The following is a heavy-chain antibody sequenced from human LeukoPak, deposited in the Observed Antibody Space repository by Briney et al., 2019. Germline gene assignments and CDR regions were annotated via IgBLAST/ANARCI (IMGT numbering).Heavy chain of an antibody. Sequence: SVKVSCKASGGTFSSYAISWVRQAPGQGLEWMGRIIPIFGTANYAQKFQGRVAITTDESTSTAYMELSSLRSEDTAVYYCARTTVTTHWFDPWGQGTLVTVSS. CDR2: IIPIFGTA. D-gene: IGHD4-11*01. V-gene: IGHV1-69*05. CDR3: ARTTVTTHWFDP. CDR1: GGTFSSYA. J-gene: IGHJ5*02.